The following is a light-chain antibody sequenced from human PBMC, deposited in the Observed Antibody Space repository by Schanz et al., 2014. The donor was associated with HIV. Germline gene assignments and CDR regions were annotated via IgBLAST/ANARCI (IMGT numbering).Light chain of an antibody. CDR2: GNS. CDR1: RSNIGAGYA. Sequence: QSVLTQPPSVSVAPGQRVTISCTGSRSNIGAGYAVHWYQQLPGTAPKLLIYGNSNRPSGVPDRFSGSKSGTSASLAISGLRSEDEADYYCAAWDDSLNRWVFGGGTKLTVL. CDR3: AAWDDSLNRWV. V-gene: IGLV1-40*01. J-gene: IGLJ3*02.